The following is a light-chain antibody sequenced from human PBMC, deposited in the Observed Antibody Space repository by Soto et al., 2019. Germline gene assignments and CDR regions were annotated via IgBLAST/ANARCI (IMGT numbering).Light chain of an antibody. Sequence: ELVLIQSPATLSLSPGGRATLSCRASQFLSSYLAWYQQKPGQPPRLLTYDTSNRAAGISARFSGSRSGTDFILTISSLEPEDFAVYFCNQRNKVGQGTRVEIK. V-gene: IGKV3-11*01. J-gene: IGKJ5*01. CDR3: NQRNK. CDR2: DTS. CDR1: QFLSSY.